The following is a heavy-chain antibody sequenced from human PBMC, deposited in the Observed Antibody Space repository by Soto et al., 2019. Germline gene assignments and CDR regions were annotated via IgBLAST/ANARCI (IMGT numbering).Heavy chain of an antibody. J-gene: IGHJ5*02. Sequence: SGPTLVNPTQTLTLTCTFSGFSLSTGGVGVGWIRQPPGKALEWLALIYWDDDKRYSPSLKSRLTITKDTSKNQVVLTMTNMDPVDTATYYCARMTLVRGVSPSQNWFDPWGQGTLVTLSS. CDR3: ARMTLVRGVSPSQNWFDP. D-gene: IGHD3-10*01. CDR2: IYWDDDK. CDR1: GFSLSTGGVG. V-gene: IGHV2-5*02.